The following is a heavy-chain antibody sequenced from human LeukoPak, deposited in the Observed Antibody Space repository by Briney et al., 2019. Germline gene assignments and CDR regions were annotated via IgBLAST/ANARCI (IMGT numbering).Heavy chain of an antibody. CDR3: ARDIRREMAIPFDV. D-gene: IGHD5-24*01. J-gene: IGHJ3*01. V-gene: IGHV3-30*02. CDR1: GFTFSSYG. Sequence: GGSLRLSCAASGFTFSSYGMHWVRQAPGKGLEWVAFIRYDGSNKYYADSVKGRFTISRDNSKNTLYLQMNSLRAEDTAVYHCARDIRREMAIPFDVWGQGTLVTVSS. CDR2: IRYDGSNK.